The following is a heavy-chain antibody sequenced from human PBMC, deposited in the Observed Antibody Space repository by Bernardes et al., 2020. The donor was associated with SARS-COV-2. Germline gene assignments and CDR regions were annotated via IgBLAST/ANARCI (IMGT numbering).Heavy chain of an antibody. D-gene: IGHD3-10*01. V-gene: IGHV4-61*02. CDR1: GGSITSGTYY. CDR3: AAYGSGGYLGEDWFDP. CDR2: IYTGPFT. J-gene: IGHJ5*02. Sequence: SETLSLTCTVSGGSITSGTYYWSWIRQPAGKGLEWIGRIYTGPFTHYNYNPSLKSRATISADASKNQFSLKLTSVTAADTAVYYCAAYGSGGYLGEDWFDPWGQGTLVTVSS.